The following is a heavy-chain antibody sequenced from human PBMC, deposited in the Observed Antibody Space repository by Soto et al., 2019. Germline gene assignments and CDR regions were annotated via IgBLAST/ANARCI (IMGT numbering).Heavy chain of an antibody. CDR1: GGSFSCYY. V-gene: IGHV4-34*01. CDR2: INHSGST. J-gene: IGHJ5*02. D-gene: IGHD5-18*01. CDR3: PRGGTAIQLWLRNWFDP. Sequence: SETLSLTCAVYGGSFSCYYWSWIRQPPGKGLEWIGEINHSGSTNYNPSLKSRVTISVDTSKNQFYLKLSYVTAADTAVYYCPRGGTAIQLWLRNWFDPWGQGTLVTVSS.